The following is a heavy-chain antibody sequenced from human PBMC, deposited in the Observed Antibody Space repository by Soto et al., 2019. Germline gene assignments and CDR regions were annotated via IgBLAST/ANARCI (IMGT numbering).Heavy chain of an antibody. V-gene: IGHV3-21*01. J-gene: IGHJ6*03. CDR2: ISSSSSYI. CDR1: GFTFSSYS. Sequence: GGSLRLSCAASGFTFSSYSMNWVRQAPGKGLEWVSSISSSSSYIYYADSVKGRFTISRDNAKNSLYLQMNSLRAEDTAVYYCARDQRYYGSGSYSHYYYYYMDVWGKGTTVTVSS. CDR3: ARDQRYYGSGSYSHYYYYYMDV. D-gene: IGHD3-10*01.